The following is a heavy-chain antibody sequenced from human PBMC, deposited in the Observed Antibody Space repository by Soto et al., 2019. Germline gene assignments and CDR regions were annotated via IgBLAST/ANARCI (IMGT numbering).Heavy chain of an antibody. CDR3: ERHRRATVTAFDY. J-gene: IGHJ4*02. CDR1: GGSISSYY. CDR2: IYYSGST. Sequence: SETLSLTCTVSGGSISSYYWSWIRQPPGKGLEWIGYIYYSGSTNYNPSLKSRVTISVDTSKNQFSLKLSSVTAADTAVYYCERHRRATVTAFDYWGQGTLVTVSS. D-gene: IGHD4-4*01. V-gene: IGHV4-59*08.